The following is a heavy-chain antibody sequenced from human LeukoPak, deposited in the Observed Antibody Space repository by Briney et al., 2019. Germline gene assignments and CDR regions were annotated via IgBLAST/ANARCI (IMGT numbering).Heavy chain of an antibody. CDR2: VSGSGDST. Sequence: GGSLRLSCAASGFTFSSYAMSWVRQAPGKGLEWVSGVSGSGDSTNYADSVKGRFTISRDNAKNTLYLQMNSLRAEDTAVYYCARGADSGYSSDNWGQGTLVSVSS. D-gene: IGHD3-9*01. CDR1: GFTFSSYA. V-gene: IGHV3-23*01. J-gene: IGHJ4*02. CDR3: ARGADSGYSSDN.